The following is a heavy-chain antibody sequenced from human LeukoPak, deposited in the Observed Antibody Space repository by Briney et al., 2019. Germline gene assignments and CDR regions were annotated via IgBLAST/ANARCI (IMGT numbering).Heavy chain of an antibody. CDR1: GYSINSGYY. Sequence: SETLSLTCTVSGYSINSGYYWGWIRQPPGKGLEWIASINHSGTTYYNPSLASRVSISVDTSKNQFSLKLSSVTAADTAVYYCARVYYSNSYDYWYFDLWGRGTLVTVSS. CDR2: INHSGTT. D-gene: IGHD6-13*01. CDR3: ARVYYSNSYDYWYFDL. V-gene: IGHV4-38-2*02. J-gene: IGHJ2*01.